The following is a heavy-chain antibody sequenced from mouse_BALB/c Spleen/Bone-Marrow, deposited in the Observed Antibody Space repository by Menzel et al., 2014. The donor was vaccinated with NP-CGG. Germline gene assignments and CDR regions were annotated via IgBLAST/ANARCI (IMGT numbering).Heavy chain of an antibody. Sequence: QVQLQQSGPELVRPGVSVKISCKGSGYTFTDYGMHWVKQSHAKSLEWIGLISLYSGNTNYNQKFKDKATMTVDKSSSTAYMELTRLTSEDSAIYYCARKDYRYGETMDYWGQGTSVTVSS. CDR1: GYTFTDYG. J-gene: IGHJ4*01. CDR2: ISLYSGNT. D-gene: IGHD2-14*01. V-gene: IGHV1-67*01. CDR3: ARKDYRYGETMDY.